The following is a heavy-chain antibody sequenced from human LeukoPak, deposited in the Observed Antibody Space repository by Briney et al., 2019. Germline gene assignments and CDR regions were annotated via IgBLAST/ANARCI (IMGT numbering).Heavy chain of an antibody. CDR1: GGSISSYY. CDR2: IYTSGST. D-gene: IGHD3-3*01. CDR3: ARDTPQYYDFWSGYYKDLRGDYYYYYMDV. J-gene: IGHJ6*03. Sequence: PSETLSLTCTVSGGSISSYYWSWIRQPAGKGLEWIGRIYTSGSTNYNPSLKSRVTMSVDTTKNQFSLKLSSVTAADTAVYYCARDTPQYYDFWSGYYKDLRGDYYYYYMDVWGKGTTVTVPS. V-gene: IGHV4-4*07.